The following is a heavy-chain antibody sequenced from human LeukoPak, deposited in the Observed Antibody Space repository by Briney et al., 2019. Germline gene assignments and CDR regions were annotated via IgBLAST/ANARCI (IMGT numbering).Heavy chain of an antibody. D-gene: IGHD1-14*01. CDR1: GGSASSYY. V-gene: IGHV4-59*08. J-gene: IGHJ4*02. CDR2: IHNSGRT. Sequence: PSETLSLTCSVSGGSASSYYWSWIRHSPGKGLESIGYIHNSGRTNYNPSLKSRVTGFVDTSKNQLSLRLSSVTAADTAVYYCARHGTISSESYFDYWGQGALVTVSS. CDR3: ARHGTISSESYFDY.